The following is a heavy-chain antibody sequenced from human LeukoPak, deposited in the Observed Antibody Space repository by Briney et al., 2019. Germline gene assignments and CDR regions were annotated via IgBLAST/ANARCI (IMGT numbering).Heavy chain of an antibody. Sequence: PGWALRLSCSASGFTFSGFGMHWVRQAPGKGLEYVSSISGDGGSTHYADSVRGRFTISRDNSKSTLYLHMSSLRAEDTAVYYCVKVLATGYYYDSWGQGTRVTVSS. CDR3: VKVLATGYYYDS. D-gene: IGHD3-22*01. J-gene: IGHJ5*01. V-gene: IGHV3-64D*06. CDR2: ISGDGGST. CDR1: GFTFSGFG.